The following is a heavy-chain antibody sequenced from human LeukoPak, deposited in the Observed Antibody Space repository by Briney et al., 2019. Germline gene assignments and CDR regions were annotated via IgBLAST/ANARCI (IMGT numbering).Heavy chain of an antibody. Sequence: GRSLRLSCAVSGFTFSSYGMHWVRRAPGKGLEWVAVISYDGSNKYYADSVKGRFTISRDNSKNTLYLQMNSLRAEDTAVYYCAKYYDSSGYPDAFDIWGQGTMVTVSS. J-gene: IGHJ3*02. V-gene: IGHV3-30*18. CDR1: GFTFSSYG. D-gene: IGHD3-22*01. CDR3: AKYYDSSGYPDAFDI. CDR2: ISYDGSNK.